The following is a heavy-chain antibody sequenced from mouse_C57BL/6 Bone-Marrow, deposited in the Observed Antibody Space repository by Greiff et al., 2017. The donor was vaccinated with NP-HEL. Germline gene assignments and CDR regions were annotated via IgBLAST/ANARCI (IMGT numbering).Heavy chain of an antibody. CDR3: ARWASHYYGSSWDWYFDV. CDR1: GYSITSDY. J-gene: IGHJ1*03. CDR2: ISYSGST. V-gene: IGHV3-8*01. Sequence: EVNVVESGPGLAKPSQTLSLTCSVTGYSITSDYWNWIRKFPGNKLEYMGYISYSGSTYYNPSLKSRISITRDTSKNQYYLQLNSVITEDTATYYCARWASHYYGSSWDWYFDVWGTGTTVTVSS. D-gene: IGHD1-1*01.